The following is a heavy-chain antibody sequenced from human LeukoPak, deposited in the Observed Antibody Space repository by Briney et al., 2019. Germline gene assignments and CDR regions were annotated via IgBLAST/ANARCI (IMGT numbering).Heavy chain of an antibody. CDR3: ARGLYGSGTPYRY. D-gene: IGHD3-10*01. J-gene: IGHJ4*02. CDR1: GFTFSDYA. V-gene: IGHV3-23*05. Sequence: GGSLRLSCVASGFTFSDYAMNWVRQAPGKGLEWVSTFKTKYHQVYYADSVKGRFTISRDNSKNTLYLQMNSLRAEDTAVYYCARGLYGSGTPYRYWGQGTLVTVSS. CDR2: FKTKYHQV.